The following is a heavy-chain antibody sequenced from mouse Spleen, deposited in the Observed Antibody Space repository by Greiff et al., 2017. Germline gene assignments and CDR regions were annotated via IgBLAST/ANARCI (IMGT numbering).Heavy chain of an antibody. CDR2: IYPGDGDT. CDR1: GYALSSPW. CDR3: ARVYYGSSFDY. Sequence: VQLQQSGPELVKPGASVKISCKASGYALSSPWRNWVKQRPGKGLEWIGRIYPGDGDTNYNGKFKGKATLTADKSSSTAYMQLSSLTSEDSAVYFCARVYYGSSFDYWGQGTTLTVSS. D-gene: IGHD1-1*01. J-gene: IGHJ2*01. V-gene: IGHV1-82*01.